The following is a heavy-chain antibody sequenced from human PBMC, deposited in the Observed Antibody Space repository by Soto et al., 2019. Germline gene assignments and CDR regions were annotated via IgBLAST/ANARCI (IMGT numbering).Heavy chain of an antibody. CDR1: GFTFSSYA. V-gene: IGHV3-23*01. CDR2: ISGSGGST. Sequence: PGGSLRLSCAASGFTFSSYAMSWFRQAPGKGLEWVSAISGSGGSTYYADSVKGRFTISRDNSKNTLYLQMNSLRAEDTAVYYCAKPTIEYDVWSGYLGFDYWGQGTLVPVSS. CDR3: AKPTIEYDVWSGYLGFDY. D-gene: IGHD3-3*01. J-gene: IGHJ4*02.